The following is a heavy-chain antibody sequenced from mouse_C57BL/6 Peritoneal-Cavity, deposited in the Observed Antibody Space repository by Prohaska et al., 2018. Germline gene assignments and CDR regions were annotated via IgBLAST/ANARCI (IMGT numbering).Heavy chain of an antibody. D-gene: IGHD1-1*01. CDR2: INSDGRSI. J-gene: IGHJ1*03. Sequence: EVQLLETGGGLVQPGGSRGLSCEGSGFTFSGFWMSWVRQTPGKTLEWIGDINSDGRSIKYVPSIRDRCTIFRDNEKSTLYLQMSNVRSEDTATYFCMRYGSYWYFDVWGTGTTVTVSS. V-gene: IGHV11-2*01. CDR1: GFTFSGFW. CDR3: MRYGSYWYFDV.